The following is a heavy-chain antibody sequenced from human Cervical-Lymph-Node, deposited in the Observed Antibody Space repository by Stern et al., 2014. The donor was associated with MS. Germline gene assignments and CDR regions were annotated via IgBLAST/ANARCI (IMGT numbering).Heavy chain of an antibody. D-gene: IGHD6-13*01. CDR1: GYTFTNYD. CDR3: ARGYSTTYLDY. CDR2: IHPGNGDA. V-gene: IGHV1-3*01. J-gene: IGHJ4*02. Sequence: VQLVESGAEVKKPGASVKVSCKASGYTFTNYDLHWVRQDPGQRPEWMGWIHPGNGDAKYSQNFQDRVTITRDTSANTVYMELRSLRVEDTAMYYCARGYSTTYLDYWGQGTLVTVSS.